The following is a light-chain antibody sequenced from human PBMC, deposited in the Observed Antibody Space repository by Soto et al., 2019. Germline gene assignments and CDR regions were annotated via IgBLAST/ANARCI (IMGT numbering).Light chain of an antibody. J-gene: IGKJ1*01. V-gene: IGKV3-20*01. CDR2: GAS. Sequence: EVVLTQSPVTLSLSPGERATLSCRASQSFRGLLAWYQQKPGQAPRLLIYGASSRATGIPDRFSGSGSGTDFTLTISRLEPEDFAVYYCQQYGSSPRTFGRGTKVDI. CDR1: QSFRGL. CDR3: QQYGSSPRT.